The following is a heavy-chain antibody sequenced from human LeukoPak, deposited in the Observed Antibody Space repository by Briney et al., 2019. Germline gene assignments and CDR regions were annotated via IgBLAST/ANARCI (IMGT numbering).Heavy chain of an antibody. Sequence: GGSLRLSCAASGFTFSSYEMNWVRQAPGKGLEWVSYISSSGTTIYYADSVKGRFTISRDNAKNSLYLQMNSLRAEDTAVYYCARDLVGDFWSGPANDAFDIWGQGTMVTVSS. J-gene: IGHJ3*02. D-gene: IGHD3-3*01. CDR1: GFTFSSYE. V-gene: IGHV3-48*03. CDR2: ISSSGTTI. CDR3: ARDLVGDFWSGPANDAFDI.